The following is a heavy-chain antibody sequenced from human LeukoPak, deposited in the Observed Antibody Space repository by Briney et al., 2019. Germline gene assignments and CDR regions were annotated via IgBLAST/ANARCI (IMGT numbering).Heavy chain of an antibody. CDR3: ARDRDGYVNQHFFDY. D-gene: IGHD5-24*01. Sequence: GGSLRLSCAASGFTFSSYWMNWARQAPGKGLEWVASINHNGNVNYYVDSVKGRFTISRDNAKNSLYLQMNSLRAEDTAVYYCARDRDGYVNQHFFDYWGRGTLVTVSS. CDR1: GFTFSSYW. V-gene: IGHV3-7*03. J-gene: IGHJ4*02. CDR2: INHNGNVN.